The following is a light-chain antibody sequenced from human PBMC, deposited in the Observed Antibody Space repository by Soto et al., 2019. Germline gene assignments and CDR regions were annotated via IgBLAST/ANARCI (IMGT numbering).Light chain of an antibody. J-gene: IGKJ5*01. CDR2: GAS. CDR3: QQYGGSPIT. CDR1: QSVSSSY. Sequence: EIGLTQSPGTLSLSPGERATLSCRASQSVSSSYLAWYQQKPGQAPRLLIYGASSRATGIPDRFSGSGSGTEFTLTISRLEPEDFAVYYCQQYGGSPITFGQGTRLDIK. V-gene: IGKV3-20*01.